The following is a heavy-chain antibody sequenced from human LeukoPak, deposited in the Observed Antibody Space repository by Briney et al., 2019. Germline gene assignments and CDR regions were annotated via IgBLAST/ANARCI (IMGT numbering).Heavy chain of an antibody. J-gene: IGHJ4*02. CDR1: GITFSNYA. D-gene: IGHD3-3*01. V-gene: IGHV3-23*01. CDR2: ISGSAHKI. CDR3: VKEYHSRGFGAYFDY. Sequence: GGSLRLSCVASGITFSNYAVSWVRQAPEKGLDWVSVISGSAHKIRYADSVKGRFTLSRDNSINTVDLQMNSLRAEDTAVYYCVKEYHSRGFGAYFDYWGQGTLVTVSS.